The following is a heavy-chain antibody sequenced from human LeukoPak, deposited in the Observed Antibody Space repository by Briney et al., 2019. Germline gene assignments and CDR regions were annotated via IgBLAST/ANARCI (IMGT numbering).Heavy chain of an antibody. Sequence: GGSLRLSCAASGFTFSNSAMPSVRHAPGKGLEWVSTISGGGRSTFYADSVKGRFTLTRDNSKNTVLLQMNSLRAEDTAVYYCAKGGHLSSPDYCGLGTLVTVSS. CDR1: GFTFSNSA. CDR3: AKGGHLSSPDY. J-gene: IGHJ4*02. V-gene: IGHV3-23*01. D-gene: IGHD2/OR15-2a*01. CDR2: ISGGGRST.